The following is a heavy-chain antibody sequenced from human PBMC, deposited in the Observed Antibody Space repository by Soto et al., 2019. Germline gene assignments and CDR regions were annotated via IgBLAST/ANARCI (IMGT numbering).Heavy chain of an antibody. V-gene: IGHV4-34*01. CDR3: ARDGWNYDYYYYGMDV. Sequence: PSETLSLTCAVYGGSFSGYYWSWIRQPPGKGLEWIGEINHSGSTNYNPSLKSRVTISVDTSKNQFSLKLSSVTAADTAVYYCARDGWNYDYYYYGMDVWGQGTTVTVSS. D-gene: IGHD1-7*01. J-gene: IGHJ6*02. CDR2: INHSGST. CDR1: GGSFSGYY.